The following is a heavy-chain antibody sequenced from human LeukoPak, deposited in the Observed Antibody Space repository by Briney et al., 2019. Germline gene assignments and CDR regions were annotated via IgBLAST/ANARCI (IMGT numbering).Heavy chain of an antibody. Sequence: GGSLRLSCAASGFTFSAYAMHWVRQAPGKGLGWVAVISDGGNNTNYADSVKGRFTISRDNSTKTLFLQMNSLRAEDTAVYYCAKGEGITGTATPDYWGQGTLLTVSS. CDR3: AKGEGITGTATPDY. CDR1: GFTFSAYA. J-gene: IGHJ4*02. D-gene: IGHD1-20*01. CDR2: ISDGGNNT. V-gene: IGHV3-30*18.